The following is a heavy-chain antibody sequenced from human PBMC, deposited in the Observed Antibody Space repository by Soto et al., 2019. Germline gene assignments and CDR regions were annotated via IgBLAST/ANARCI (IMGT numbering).Heavy chain of an antibody. D-gene: IGHD3-10*01. Sequence: GGSLRLSCAASGFTVSANYMNWVRQAAGKGLEWVSVIYSGGSTYYADSVKGRFTISRDNSKNTLYLQMDSLRAEGTAVYYCTRDLDDFGSFDFWGHGTQVT. CDR2: IYSGGST. V-gene: IGHV3-53*01. J-gene: IGHJ4*01. CDR1: GFTVSANY. CDR3: TRDLDDFGSFDF.